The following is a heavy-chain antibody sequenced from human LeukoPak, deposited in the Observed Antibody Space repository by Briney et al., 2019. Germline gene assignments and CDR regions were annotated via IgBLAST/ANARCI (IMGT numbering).Heavy chain of an antibody. D-gene: IGHD6-13*01. V-gene: IGHV3-30*02. Sequence: GGSLRLSCAASGFTFSSYGMHWVRQAPGKGLEWVAFIRYDGSNKYYADSVKGRFTISRDNSKNTLYLQMNSLRAEDTAVYYCARDGVNGYSSSWYVFDYYYYMDVWGKGTTVTVSS. CDR2: IRYDGSNK. CDR1: GFTFSSYG. J-gene: IGHJ6*03. CDR3: ARDGVNGYSSSWYVFDYYYYMDV.